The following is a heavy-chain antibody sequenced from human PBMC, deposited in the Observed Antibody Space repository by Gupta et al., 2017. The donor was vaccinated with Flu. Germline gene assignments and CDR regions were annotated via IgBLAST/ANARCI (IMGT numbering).Heavy chain of an antibody. CDR3: AKDQGRGWYSLGDY. J-gene: IGHJ4*02. CDR1: GFTFSSYG. Sequence: QVQLVESGGGVVQPGRYLRLSCAASGFTFSSYGMHWVRQAPGKGREWVAVKSYEGSNKYYADSVKGRFTISRDNSKNTLYLQMNSLRAEDTAVYYCAKDQGRGWYSLGDYWGQGTLVTVSS. V-gene: IGHV3-30*18. D-gene: IGHD6-19*01. CDR2: KSYEGSNK.